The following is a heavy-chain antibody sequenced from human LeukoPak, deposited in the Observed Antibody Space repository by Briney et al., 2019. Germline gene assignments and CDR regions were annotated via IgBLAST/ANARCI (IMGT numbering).Heavy chain of an antibody. CDR1: GGSISSYY. V-gene: IGHV4-59*01. CDR2: IYYSGST. J-gene: IGHJ5*02. CDR3: ARDLPPTQYYDYVWGSYRPHGSGWFDP. Sequence: SETLSLTCTVSGGSISSYYWSWIRQPPGKGLEWIGYIYYSGSTNYNPSLKSRVTISVDTSKNQFSLKLSSVTAADTAVYYCARDLPPTQYYDYVWGSYRPHGSGWFDPWGQGTLVTVSS. D-gene: IGHD3-16*02.